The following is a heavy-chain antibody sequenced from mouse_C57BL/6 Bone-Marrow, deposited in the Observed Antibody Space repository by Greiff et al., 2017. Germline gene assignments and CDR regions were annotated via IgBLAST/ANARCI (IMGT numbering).Heavy chain of an antibody. V-gene: IGHV1-15*01. D-gene: IGHD2-2*01. Sequence: VQLQQSGAELVRPGASVTLSCKASGYTFTDYEMHWVKQTPVHGLEWIGALDPETGGTAYNQKFKGKAILTADKSSSTAYMELRSLTSEDSAVYYCTSRGYDVWFAYWGQGTLVTVSA. CDR3: TSRGYDVWFAY. J-gene: IGHJ3*01. CDR1: GYTFTDYE. CDR2: LDPETGGT.